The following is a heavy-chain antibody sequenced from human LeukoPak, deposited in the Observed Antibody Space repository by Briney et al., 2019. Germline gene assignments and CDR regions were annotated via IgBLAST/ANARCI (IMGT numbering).Heavy chain of an antibody. CDR3: ARAGGYCSGGSCYFGAFDI. Sequence: SETLSLTCTVSGGSISSYYWSWIRQPPGKGLEWIGYIYYSGSTNYNPSLKSRVTISVDTSKNQFSLKLSSVTAADTAVYYCARAGGYCSGGSCYFGAFDIWGQGTMVTVSS. V-gene: IGHV4-59*12. D-gene: IGHD2-15*01. J-gene: IGHJ3*02. CDR1: GGSISSYY. CDR2: IYYSGST.